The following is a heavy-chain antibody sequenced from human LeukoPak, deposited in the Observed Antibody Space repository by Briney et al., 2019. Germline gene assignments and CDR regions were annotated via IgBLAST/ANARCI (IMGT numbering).Heavy chain of an antibody. J-gene: IGHJ4*02. D-gene: IGHD1-26*01. Sequence: SGTLSLTCAVSGGSISSSNWWSWVRQPPGKGLEWIGEIYHSGSTNYNPSLKSRVTISVDKSKNQFSLKLSSVTAADTAVYYCASMVVGALPTYYFDYWGQGTLVTVSS. CDR3: ASMVVGALPTYYFDY. CDR2: IYHSGST. CDR1: GGSISSSNW. V-gene: IGHV4-4*02.